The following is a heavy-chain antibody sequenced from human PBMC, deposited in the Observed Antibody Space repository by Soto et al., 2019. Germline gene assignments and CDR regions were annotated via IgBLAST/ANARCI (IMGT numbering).Heavy chain of an antibody. CDR3: AGQTFTIAAASYGRSNWFDT. V-gene: IGHV4-39*01. J-gene: IGHJ5*02. Sequence: SETLSLTCTASGGSITSSSHFWGWVRQPPGKGLEWIGTIYFTGNTYYTPSLKSRLTMSIDTSKNEFSLRLNSVTAADTAVYYCAGQTFTIAAASYGRSNWFDTWGPGTLVTVFS. CDR2: IYFTGNT. D-gene: IGHD6-25*01. CDR1: GGSITSSSHF.